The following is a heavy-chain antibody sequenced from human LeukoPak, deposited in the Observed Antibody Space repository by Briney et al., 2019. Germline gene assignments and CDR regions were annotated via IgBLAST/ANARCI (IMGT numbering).Heavy chain of an antibody. V-gene: IGHV4-34*01. J-gene: IGHJ4*02. CDR2: INHSGST. D-gene: IGHD5-24*01. Sequence: SETLSLTCAVYGGSFSGYYWSWIRQPPGKGLEWIGEINHSGSTNYNPSLKSRVTISVDTSKNQFSLKLSSVTAADTAVYYCARGGWLQLRGYFDYWSQGTLVTVSS. CDR3: ARGGWLQLRGYFDY. CDR1: GGSFSGYY.